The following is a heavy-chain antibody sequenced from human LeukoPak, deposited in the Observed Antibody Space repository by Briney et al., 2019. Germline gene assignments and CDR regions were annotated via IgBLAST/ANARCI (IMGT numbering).Heavy chain of an antibody. V-gene: IGHV3-48*01. J-gene: IGHJ3*02. D-gene: IGHD3-22*01. Sequence: GGSLRLSCAASGFNFNVYSMTWVRQAPGKGLEWLSYISSSGRTIYYADSVKGRFSISRDNAKNSLFLHMDSLRVEDTGVYFCARGSYYYDSSGYYYRDAFDIWGQGTMVTVSS. CDR3: ARGSYYYDSSGYYYRDAFDI. CDR2: ISSSGRTI. CDR1: GFNFNVYS.